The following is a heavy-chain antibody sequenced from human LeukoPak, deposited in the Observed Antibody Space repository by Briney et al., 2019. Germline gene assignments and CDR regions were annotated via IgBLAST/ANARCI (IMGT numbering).Heavy chain of an antibody. Sequence: GGSLRLSCAASGFTFDDYAMHWVRQAPGKGLEWVSGISWNSGSIGYADSVKGRFTISRDNAKNSLYPQMNSLRAEDTAVYYCARAAAGVPYYYYYYGMDVWGQGTTVTVSS. D-gene: IGHD6-13*01. CDR1: GFTFDDYA. J-gene: IGHJ6*02. CDR3: ARAAAGVPYYYYYYGMDV. CDR2: ISWNSGSI. V-gene: IGHV3-9*01.